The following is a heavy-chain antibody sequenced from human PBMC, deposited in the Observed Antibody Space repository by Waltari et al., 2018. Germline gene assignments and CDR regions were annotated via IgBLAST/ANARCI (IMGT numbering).Heavy chain of an antibody. CDR3: ARDRRPTLILGSGAFDI. J-gene: IGHJ3*02. CDR1: GFTFSYYT. D-gene: IGHD3-22*01. Sequence: EVQLVESGGGLVRPGGSLRLSCAASGFTFSYYTMNWVRQAPGKGPECISLITRDGTHTTYADSVRGRFTISRDNAKNSLFLQINSLRADDTAVYYCARDRRPTLILGSGAFDIWGQGIKVNVSS. V-gene: IGHV3-21*01. CDR2: ITRDGTHT.